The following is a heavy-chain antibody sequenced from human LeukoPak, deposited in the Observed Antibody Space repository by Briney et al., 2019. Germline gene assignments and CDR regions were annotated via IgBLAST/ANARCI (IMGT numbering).Heavy chain of an antibody. Sequence: GGSLRLSCAASGLTFSSNAMHWVRQAPGKGLEWVAVISYDGSNKYYADSVKGRFTISRDNSKNTLYLQMSSLRAEDTAVYYCATGGASVFLDAFDMWGQGTMVTVSS. V-gene: IGHV3-30-3*01. D-gene: IGHD4-23*01. CDR3: ATGGASVFLDAFDM. J-gene: IGHJ3*02. CDR2: ISYDGSNK. CDR1: GLTFSSNA.